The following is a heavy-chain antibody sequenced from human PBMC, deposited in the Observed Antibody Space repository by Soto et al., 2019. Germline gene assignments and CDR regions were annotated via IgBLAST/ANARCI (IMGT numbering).Heavy chain of an antibody. Sequence: HPXGSLRLSCVASDXSFRNYGMHWVRQAPGKGLEWVADISYDGRNKYYAESVKGRFTISRDNSKKTLYLQMNSLRTYYTAVYYCAKDWRWEQQIYGMNVRGQGTTGTVS. CDR1: DXSFRNYG. J-gene: IGHJ6*02. V-gene: IGHV3-30*18. CDR3: AKDWRWEQQIYGMNV. CDR2: ISYDGRNK. D-gene: IGHD1-26*01.